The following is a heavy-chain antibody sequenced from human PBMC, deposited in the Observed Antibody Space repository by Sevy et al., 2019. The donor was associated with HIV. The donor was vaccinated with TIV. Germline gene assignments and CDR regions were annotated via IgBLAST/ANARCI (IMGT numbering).Heavy chain of an antibody. CDR1: GYTFTSSE. V-gene: IGHV1-8*01. J-gene: IGHJ4*02. CDR3: VRAMRDGSGWYGPTY. Sequence: ASVKVSCKASGYTFTSSEVNWVRQAPGQGLEWMGWINPNSGKTGYAQKLQGRVTMTRDTSVSTVFMELSSLTSEDTAKYYCVRAMRDGSGWYGPTYWGQGTLVTVSS. D-gene: IGHD6-19*01. CDR2: INPNSGKT.